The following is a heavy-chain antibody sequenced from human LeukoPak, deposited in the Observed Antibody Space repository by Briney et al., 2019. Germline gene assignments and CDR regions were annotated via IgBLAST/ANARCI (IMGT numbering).Heavy chain of an antibody. CDR2: INHSGGT. CDR1: GGSFSGYY. CDR3: ARDGDYGGNYFDY. D-gene: IGHD4-17*01. V-gene: IGHV4-34*01. Sequence: SETLSLTCAVYGGSFSGYYWSWIRQPPGKGLEWIGEINHSGGTDYNPSLKSRVTTSVDTSKNQFSLKLSSVTAADTAVYYCARDGDYGGNYFDYWGQGTLVTVSS. J-gene: IGHJ4*02.